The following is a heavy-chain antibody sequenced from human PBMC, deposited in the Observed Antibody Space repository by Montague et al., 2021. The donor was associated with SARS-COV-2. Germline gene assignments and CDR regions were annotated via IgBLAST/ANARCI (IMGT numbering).Heavy chain of an antibody. V-gene: IGHV4-4*07. CDR3: ARDAYYFGPGRENHGAFAH. CDR2: IYSNRNF. Sequence: SETLSLTCSVSGDSITPYDDSIWGYFWSWIRQPSGEGLYCIGRIYSNRNFDYNPSLNIQVSMSMYTSKQEFSMRLISVTATDTAVCYCARDAYYFGPGRENHGAFAHWGQGILVTVSS. J-gene: IGHJ5*02. CDR1: GDSITPYDDSIWGYF. D-gene: IGHD2/OR15-2a*01.